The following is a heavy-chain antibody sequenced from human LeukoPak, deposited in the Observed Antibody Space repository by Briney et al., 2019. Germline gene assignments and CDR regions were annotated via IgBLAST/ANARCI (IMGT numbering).Heavy chain of an antibody. D-gene: IGHD2-21*01. CDR1: GYGFSDYY. V-gene: IGHV1-2*02. CDR3: ARGGGIQSCGGKTCFRGFVY. J-gene: IGHJ4*02. Sequence: ASVKVSCKASGYGFSDYYMHWVRQAPGQGLEYMGWINPNSGDNNCAQKFQGRVSMTRDTAITTLYMELTSLRSDDTAVYFCARGGGIQSCGGKTCFRGFVYWGQGTLVTVSS. CDR2: INPNSGDN.